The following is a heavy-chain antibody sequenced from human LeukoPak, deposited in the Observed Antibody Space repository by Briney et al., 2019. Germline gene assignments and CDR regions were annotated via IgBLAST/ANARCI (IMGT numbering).Heavy chain of an antibody. CDR2: IYPGDSDT. CDR1: GYSFATYW. D-gene: IGHD2-2*01. Sequence: GESLKISCQASGYSFATYWIGWVRQMPGKGLEWMGIIYPGDSDTRYSPSFQGQVTISADKSISTAYLRWRSLKASDTAMYYCARQVVSSATPDYWGQGTLVTVSS. J-gene: IGHJ4*02. CDR3: ARQVVSSATPDY. V-gene: IGHV5-51*01.